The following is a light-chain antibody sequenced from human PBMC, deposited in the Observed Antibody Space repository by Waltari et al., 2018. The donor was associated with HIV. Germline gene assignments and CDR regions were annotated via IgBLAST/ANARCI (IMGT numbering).Light chain of an antibody. Sequence: QSVLTQPPSVSGSLGQSVTISCTGTSSDVGNYNEVSWYQQSPGTAPKLMIYDVSNRPSGFPDRFSGSKSGNTASLTISGLQAEDEADYYCSSFTTSITVVFGGGTKLTVL. CDR3: SSFTTSITVV. J-gene: IGLJ2*01. V-gene: IGLV2-18*02. CDR2: DVS. CDR1: SSDVGNYNE.